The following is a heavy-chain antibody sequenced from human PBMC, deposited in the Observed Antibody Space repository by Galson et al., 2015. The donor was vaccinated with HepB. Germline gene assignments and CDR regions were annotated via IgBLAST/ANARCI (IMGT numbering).Heavy chain of an antibody. Sequence: SLRLSCAASGFTFDDYTMHWVRQAPGKGLEWVSLISWDGGSTYYADSVKGRFTISRDNSKNSLYLQMNSLRTEDTALYYCAKDMGWLREDYYYYYGMDVWGQGTTVTVSS. J-gene: IGHJ6*02. CDR2: ISWDGGST. CDR1: GFTFDDYT. V-gene: IGHV3-43*01. CDR3: AKDMGWLREDYYYYYGMDV. D-gene: IGHD5-12*01.